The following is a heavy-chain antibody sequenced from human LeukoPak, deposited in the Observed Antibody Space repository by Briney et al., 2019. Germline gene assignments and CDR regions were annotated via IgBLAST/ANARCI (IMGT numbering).Heavy chain of an antibody. D-gene: IGHD2-2*01. CDR2: VSWNSGSI. CDR3: AKGDGKAAMFLFWFDP. J-gene: IGHJ5*02. CDR1: GFTFDDYA. V-gene: IGHV3-9*01. Sequence: PGRSLRLSCAASGFTFDDYAMHWVRQAPGKGLEWVSGVSWNSGSIGYADSVKGRFTISRDNAKNSLYLQMNSLRAEDTALYYCAKGDGKAAMFLFWFDPWAREPWSPSPQ.